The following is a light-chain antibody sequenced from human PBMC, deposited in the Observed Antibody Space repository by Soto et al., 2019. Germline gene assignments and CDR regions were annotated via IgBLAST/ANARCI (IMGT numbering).Light chain of an antibody. V-gene: IGLV2-14*01. CDR2: DVS. Sequence: QSALTQPASVSGSPGQSITISCTGTSSDVGGYNYVSWYQQHPGKAPKLKIYDVSNRPSGVSNRFSGSKSGNTASLTISGLQAEDEADYYCSSYTSSSTLLYVFVTGTKLTVL. CDR3: SSYTSSSTLLYV. J-gene: IGLJ1*01. CDR1: SSDVGGYNY.